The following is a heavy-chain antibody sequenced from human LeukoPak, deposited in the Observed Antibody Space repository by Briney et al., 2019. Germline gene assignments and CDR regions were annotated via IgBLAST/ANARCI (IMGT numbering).Heavy chain of an antibody. Sequence: GGSLRLSCAASGFTFSSYGMHWVRQAPGKGLEWVAVIWYDGSNKYYADSVKGRFTISRDNSKNTLYLQMNSLRAEDTAVYYCARDPQVDSSGWHDAFDIWGQGTMVTVSS. CDR2: IWYDGSNK. V-gene: IGHV3-33*01. CDR3: ARDPQVDSSGWHDAFDI. J-gene: IGHJ3*02. CDR1: GFTFSSYG. D-gene: IGHD6-19*01.